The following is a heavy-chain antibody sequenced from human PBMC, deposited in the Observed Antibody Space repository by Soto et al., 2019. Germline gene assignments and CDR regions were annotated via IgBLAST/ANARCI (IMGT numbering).Heavy chain of an antibody. V-gene: IGHV3-23*01. CDR1: GFPFGENA. CDR3: AKEGTSSGSLDY. CDR2: ISDSGATT. Sequence: GGSLRLSCAASGFPFGENAMSWVRQAPGKGLEWVSGISDSGATTYYADSVRGRFTISRDNSKNTLYLQMKSLRAEDSASYYCAKEGTSSGSLDYWGQGALVTVSS. J-gene: IGHJ4*02. D-gene: IGHD6-19*01.